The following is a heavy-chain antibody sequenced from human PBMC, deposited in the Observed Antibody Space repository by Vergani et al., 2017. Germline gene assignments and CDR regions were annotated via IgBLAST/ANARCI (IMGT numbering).Heavy chain of an antibody. CDR2: IYTSEST. Sequence: QVQLQESGPGLLKPSETLSLTCIVSGGSTSPYYWSWIRQPAGKGLEWIGRIYTSESTNYNPPLKSRVTMSVDTSKNQFSLKLSSVTAADTAVYYCAREYSSSVGFLAYWGQGTLVTVSS. D-gene: IGHD6-6*01. CDR1: GGSTSPYY. CDR3: AREYSSSVGFLAY. V-gene: IGHV4-4*07. J-gene: IGHJ4*02.